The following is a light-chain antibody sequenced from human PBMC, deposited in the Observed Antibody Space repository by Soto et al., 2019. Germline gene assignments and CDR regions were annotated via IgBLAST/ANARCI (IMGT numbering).Light chain of an antibody. CDR1: SSDVGGYSY. Sequence: QSALTQPASVSGSPGQSITISCTGTSSDVGGYSYVSWYQQHPGDAPKLIIYEVINRPSGVSNRFSGSRSGNTASLTILGLQGEDEADYYCSSYTSRNSVVFGGGTKVTVL. CDR2: EVI. CDR3: SSYTSRNSVV. V-gene: IGLV2-14*01. J-gene: IGLJ2*01.